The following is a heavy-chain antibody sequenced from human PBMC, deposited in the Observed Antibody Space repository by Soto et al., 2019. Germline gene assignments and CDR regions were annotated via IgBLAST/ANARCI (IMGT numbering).Heavy chain of an antibody. V-gene: IGHV4-34*01. Sequence: PSEILSLTCAVYGGSFSGYYWSWIRQPPGKGLEWIGEINHSGSTNYNPSLKSRVTISVDTSKNQFSLKLSSVTAADTAVYYCAVRSPYYSYYGMDVWGQGTTVTVSS. CDR3: AVRSPYYSYYGMDV. CDR1: GGSFSGYY. D-gene: IGHD3-10*01. J-gene: IGHJ6*02. CDR2: INHSGST.